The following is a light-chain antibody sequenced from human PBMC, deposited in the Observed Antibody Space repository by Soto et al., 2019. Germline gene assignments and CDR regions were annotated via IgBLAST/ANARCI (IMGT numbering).Light chain of an antibody. CDR1: QTIRSTY. Sequence: EIVLTQSPGTLSMSPGSRATLSCRASQTIRSTYLAWYQQKPGQAPRLLIYGAFSRAIGIPDRFSGSGSGTDFTLTISRLEPEDFAVYFCQQYGNLPRTFGQGTKVDI. V-gene: IGKV3-20*01. CDR2: GAF. J-gene: IGKJ1*01. CDR3: QQYGNLPRT.